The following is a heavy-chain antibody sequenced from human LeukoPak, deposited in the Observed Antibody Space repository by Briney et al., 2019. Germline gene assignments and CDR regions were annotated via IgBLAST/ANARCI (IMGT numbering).Heavy chain of an antibody. CDR1: GGSISSSSYY. V-gene: IGHV4-39*07. Sequence: PSETLSLTCTVSGGSISSSSYYWGWIRQPPGKGLEWIGSIYYSGSTYYNPSLKSRVTISVDTSKNQFSLKLSSVTAADTAVYYCARAEASYYYDSSGYSNWFDPWGQGTLVTVSS. CDR3: ARAEASYYYDSSGYSNWFDP. CDR2: IYYSGST. D-gene: IGHD3-22*01. J-gene: IGHJ5*02.